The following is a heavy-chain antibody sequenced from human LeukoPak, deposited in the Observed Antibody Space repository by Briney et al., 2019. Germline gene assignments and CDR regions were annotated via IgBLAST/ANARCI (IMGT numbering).Heavy chain of an antibody. CDR2: IYSGGST. D-gene: IGHD3-3*01. V-gene: IGHV3-66*02. CDR3: ARDRTTIFGVVAYEYYYMDV. Sequence: GGSLRLSCAASGFTVSSNYMSWVRQAPGKGLEWVSVIYSGGSTYYADSVKGRLTISRDNPKNTLYLQMNSLRAEDTAVYYCARDRTTIFGVVAYEYYYMDVWGKGTTVTVSS. J-gene: IGHJ6*03. CDR1: GFTVSSNY.